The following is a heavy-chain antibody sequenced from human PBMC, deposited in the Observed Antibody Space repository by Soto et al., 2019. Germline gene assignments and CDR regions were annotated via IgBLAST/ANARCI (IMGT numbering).Heavy chain of an antibody. CDR2: IYWDDDK. D-gene: IGHD6-19*01. CDR3: AHVEGLEQWLYRLDH. V-gene: IGHV2-5*02. Sequence: QITLKESGPSLVKPTQTLTLTCTFSGFSLTTTGVGVVWIRQPPGKALEWLALIYWDDDKHYSPSLRSRLTVTKDTTHSQVVLPLTNVDPADTGTYVCAHVEGLEQWLYRLDHWRKGNLVNVS. J-gene: IGHJ4*02. CDR1: GFSLTTTGVG.